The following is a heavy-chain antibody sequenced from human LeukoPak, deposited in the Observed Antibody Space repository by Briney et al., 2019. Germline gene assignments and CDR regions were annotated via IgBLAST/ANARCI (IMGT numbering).Heavy chain of an antibody. CDR3: EGVRGVRGFYFDY. V-gene: IGHV3-30*04. Sequence: SGRSLRLSCAASGFTFSSYAMHWVRQASGKGLEWVAVISYDGSNKYYADSVKGRFTISRDNSKNTLYLQMNSLRAEDTAVYYCEGVRGVRGFYFDYWGQGTLVTVSS. CDR1: GFTFSSYA. J-gene: IGHJ4*02. CDR2: ISYDGSNK. D-gene: IGHD3-10*01.